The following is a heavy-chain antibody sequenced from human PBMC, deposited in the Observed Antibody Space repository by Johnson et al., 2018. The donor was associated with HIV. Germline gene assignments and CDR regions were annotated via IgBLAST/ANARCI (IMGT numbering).Heavy chain of an antibody. D-gene: IGHD6-19*01. V-gene: IGHV3-30*14. Sequence: QMQLVESGGGVVQPGRSLRLSCAASGFTFSSYAMHWVRQAPGKGLEWVAVISYDGSNKYYADSVKGRFTISRDNSKNTLYLQMGSLRAEDMAVYYCARVSWAVAGTSAFDIWGQGTMVTVSS. CDR1: GFTFSSYA. CDR3: ARVSWAVAGTSAFDI. J-gene: IGHJ3*02. CDR2: ISYDGSNK.